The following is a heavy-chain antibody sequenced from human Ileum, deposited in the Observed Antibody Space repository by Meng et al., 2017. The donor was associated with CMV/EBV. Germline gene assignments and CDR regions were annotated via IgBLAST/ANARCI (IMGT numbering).Heavy chain of an antibody. CDR1: GFNFAGYW. CDR2: IKYDGSET. J-gene: IGHJ4*03. V-gene: IGHV3-7*01. CDR3: ARENYFAY. Sequence: GGPLRLSCAASGFNFAGYWMTWVRQAPGKGLEWVANIKYDGSETYYVDSVKGRFTISRDYAKNSLCLQMNNLGAEDTAVYYCARENYFAYWGQGTLVTVSS.